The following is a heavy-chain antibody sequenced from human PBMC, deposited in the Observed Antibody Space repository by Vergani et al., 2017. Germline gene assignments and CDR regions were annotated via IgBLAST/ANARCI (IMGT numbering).Heavy chain of an antibody. CDR2: INTNTGNP. CDR1: GGTFSSYA. CDR3: ARAAAGIYYYYGMDV. V-gene: IGHV7-4-1*02. J-gene: IGHJ6*02. Sequence: QVQLVQSGAEVKKPGSSVKVSCKASGGTFSSYAMNWVRQAPGQGLEWMGWINTNTGNPTYAQGFTGRFVFSLDTSVSTAYLQISSLKAEDTAVYYCARAAAGIYYYYGMDVWGQGTTVTVSS. D-gene: IGHD6-13*01.